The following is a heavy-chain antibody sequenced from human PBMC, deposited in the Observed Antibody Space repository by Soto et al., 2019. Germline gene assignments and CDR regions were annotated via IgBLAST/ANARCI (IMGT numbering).Heavy chain of an antibody. Sequence: DVQLEESGGGLIQPGGSLRLSCAVSGFTVSNNYMTWVRQAPGKGLEWVSLIYSSGGTKYADSVRCRFTISRDNSKNTLYLQMHRLKVEDTAVYYCARDPPGIAASGSYNWGQGPLVTVSS. CDR3: ARDPPGIAASGSYN. CDR1: GFTVSNNY. CDR2: IYSSGGT. V-gene: IGHV3-53*01. J-gene: IGHJ4*02. D-gene: IGHD6-13*01.